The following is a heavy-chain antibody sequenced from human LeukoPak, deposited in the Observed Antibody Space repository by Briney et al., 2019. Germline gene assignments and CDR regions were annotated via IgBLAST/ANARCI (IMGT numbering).Heavy chain of an antibody. J-gene: IGHJ4*02. CDR1: GGSFSGYY. CDR2: INHSGST. CDR3: ARAWDGYSDY. V-gene: IGHV4-34*01. D-gene: IGHD1-26*01. Sequence: SETLSLTCAVYGGSFSGYYWSWIRQPPGKGLEWIGEINHSGSTNYNPSLKSRVTISVDTSKNQFSLKLSSVTAADTAVYYCARAWDGYSDYWGQGTLVTVSS.